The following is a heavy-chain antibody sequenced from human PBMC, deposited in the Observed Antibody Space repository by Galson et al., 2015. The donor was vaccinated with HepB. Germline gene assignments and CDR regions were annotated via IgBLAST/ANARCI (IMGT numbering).Heavy chain of an antibody. J-gene: IGHJ4*02. CDR2: IWYDGSNK. CDR1: GFKFSIYG. D-gene: IGHD4-23*01. Sequence: SLRLSCAASGFKFSIYGMERVRQAPGKGLEWVAGIWYDGSNKKYADSVKGRFTISRDNSQNTLYLQMNSLRVEETAVYYCARGPMGKTRAPLDYWGQGTLVTVSS. V-gene: IGHV3-33*08. CDR3: ARGPMGKTRAPLDY.